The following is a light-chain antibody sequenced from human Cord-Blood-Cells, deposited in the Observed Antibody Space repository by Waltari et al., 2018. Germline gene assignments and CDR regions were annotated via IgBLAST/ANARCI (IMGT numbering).Light chain of an antibody. CDR3: GTWDSSLSVWV. CDR1: SSHIGNNY. Sequence: QSVLTQPPSVSAAPGQKVTISCSGSSSHIGNNYVSWYQQLPGTAPKLLIYDNNKRPSGIPDRFSGSKSGTSATLGITGLQTGDEADYYCGTWDSSLSVWVFGGGTKLTVL. CDR2: DNN. J-gene: IGLJ3*02. V-gene: IGLV1-51*01.